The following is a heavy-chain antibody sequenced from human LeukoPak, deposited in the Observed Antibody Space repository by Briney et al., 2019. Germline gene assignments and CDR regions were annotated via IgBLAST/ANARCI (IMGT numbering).Heavy chain of an antibody. Sequence: GASVKVSCKASGYTFTSYAISWVRQAPGQGLEWLRWISAYNGNTHYAQKLQGRLTLTTDTSANTAYMELRSLRSDDTAVYFCVRDDYDSLPYYFDFWGQGTLVTVSS. CDR2: ISAYNGNT. V-gene: IGHV1-18*01. J-gene: IGHJ4*02. CDR1: GYTFTSYA. CDR3: VRDDYDSLPYYFDF. D-gene: IGHD3-22*01.